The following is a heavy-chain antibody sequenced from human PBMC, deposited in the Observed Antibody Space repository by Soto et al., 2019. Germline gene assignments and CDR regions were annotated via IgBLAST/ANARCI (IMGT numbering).Heavy chain of an antibody. Sequence: GGALRLSCAASGFTFSSYGMHWVRQAPGKGLEWVAVIWYDGSNKYYADSVKGRFTISRDNSKNTLYLQMNSLRAEDTAVYYCARDVSDIVLVPAAIIYYYYYMDVWGKGTTVTVSS. CDR3: ARDVSDIVLVPAAIIYYYYYMDV. CDR1: GFTFSSYG. J-gene: IGHJ6*03. D-gene: IGHD2-2*02. CDR2: IWYDGSNK. V-gene: IGHV3-33*01.